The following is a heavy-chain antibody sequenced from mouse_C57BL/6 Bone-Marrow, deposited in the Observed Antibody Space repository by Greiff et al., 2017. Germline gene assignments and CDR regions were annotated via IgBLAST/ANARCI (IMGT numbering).Heavy chain of an antibody. CDR3: ARHYYGSSDYAMDY. D-gene: IGHD1-1*01. J-gene: IGHJ4*01. CDR1: GFTFSSYT. Sequence: EVQLVESGGGLVQPGGSLKLSCAASGFTFSSYTMSWVRQTPEQRLEWVAYISTGGGSTYYPNTVKGQFTIARDKAKNTLYLQMSSLKSEDTAMYYCARHYYGSSDYAMDYWGRGTSVTVSS. CDR2: ISTGGGST. V-gene: IGHV5-12-2*01.